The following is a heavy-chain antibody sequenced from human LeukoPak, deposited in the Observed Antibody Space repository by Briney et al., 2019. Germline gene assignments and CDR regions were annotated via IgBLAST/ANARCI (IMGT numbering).Heavy chain of an antibody. CDR1: GGSISSYY. CDR3: ARDYGGKFDY. J-gene: IGHJ4*02. CDR2: IYSSGRT. V-gene: IGHV4-59*01. Sequence: TSETLSLTCTVSGGSISSYYWSWIRQPPGKGLEWIGYIYSSGRTTYNPSLKSRLTISVDTSENQFSLRLTSVTAADTAVYYCARDYGGKFDYWGQGTLVTVSS. D-gene: IGHD4-23*01.